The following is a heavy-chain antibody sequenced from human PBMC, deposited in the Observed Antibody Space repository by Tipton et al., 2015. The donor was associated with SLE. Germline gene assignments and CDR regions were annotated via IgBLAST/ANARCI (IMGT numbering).Heavy chain of an antibody. CDR3: TREFVGAAPDY. CDR2: IWYDGSRE. J-gene: IGHJ4*02. V-gene: IGHV3-33*01. CDR1: GFSFSSHG. D-gene: IGHD6-13*01. Sequence: SLRLSCAASGFSFSSHGMYWVRQAPGRGLEWVAVIWYDGSREYYADSVKGRFTISRDNSKNTLYLQMNSLRAEDTAVYYCTREFVGAAPDYWGQGTLVTVSS.